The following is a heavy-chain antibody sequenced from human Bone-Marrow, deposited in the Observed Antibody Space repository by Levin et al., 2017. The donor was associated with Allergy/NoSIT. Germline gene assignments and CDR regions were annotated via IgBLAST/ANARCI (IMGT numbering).Heavy chain of an antibody. CDR1: GFTFSTYT. CDR3: VRDFYNFWNSERVEDI. D-gene: IGHD3-3*01. CDR2: ITSSSSYI. J-gene: IGHJ4*02. Sequence: GESLKISCAASGFTFSTYTMNWVRQAPGKGLDWVSSITSSSSYIYYADSVKGRFTISRDNSKDTVHLQMNSLRVEDTAVYYCVRDFYNFWNSERVEDIWGQGTLVSVSS. V-gene: IGHV3-21*01.